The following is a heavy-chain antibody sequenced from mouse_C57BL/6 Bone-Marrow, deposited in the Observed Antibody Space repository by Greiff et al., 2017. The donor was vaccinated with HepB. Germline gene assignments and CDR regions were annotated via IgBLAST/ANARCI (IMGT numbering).Heavy chain of an antibody. J-gene: IGHJ1*03. D-gene: IGHD1-1*01. Sequence: QVQLQQSGAELVRPGASVTLSCKASGYTFTDYEMHWVKQTPVHGLEWIGAIDPETGGTAYNQKFKGKAILAAAKSSSTAYMELRSLTSEDSAVYYCTRPITTVVAPNVWGTGTTVTVSS. CDR1: GYTFTDYE. CDR2: IDPETGGT. V-gene: IGHV1-15*01. CDR3: TRPITTVVAPNV.